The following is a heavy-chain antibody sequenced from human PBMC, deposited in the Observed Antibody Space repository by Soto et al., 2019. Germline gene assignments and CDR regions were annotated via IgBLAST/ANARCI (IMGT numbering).Heavy chain of an antibody. D-gene: IGHD6-13*01. Sequence: GASMKVSCKDAGYTFTSYAMHWVRQAPGQRLEWMGWINAGNGNTKYSQKFQGRVTITRDTSASTAYMELSRLRSEDTAVYSCAGEFQSSAPAANCHLRPYAYRGHGTLVLVSS. V-gene: IGHV1-3*01. CDR3: AGEFQSSAPAANCHLRPYAY. CDR2: INAGNGNT. J-gene: IGHJ4*01. CDR1: GYTFTSYA.